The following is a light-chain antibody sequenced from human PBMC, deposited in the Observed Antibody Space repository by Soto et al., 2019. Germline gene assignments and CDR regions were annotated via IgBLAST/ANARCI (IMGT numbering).Light chain of an antibody. J-gene: IGLJ1*01. CDR3: SEWDDSLNGTNYV. Sequence: QSVLTQPPSASGTPGQRVTISCSGSSSNVGSNTVNWYQQLPGTAPKLLIYSNNQRPSGVPGRFSGSKSGTSASLAISGLQAEDEADYYYSEWDDSLNGTNYVFGTGTKVTVL. CDR2: SNN. CDR1: SSNVGSNT. V-gene: IGLV1-44*01.